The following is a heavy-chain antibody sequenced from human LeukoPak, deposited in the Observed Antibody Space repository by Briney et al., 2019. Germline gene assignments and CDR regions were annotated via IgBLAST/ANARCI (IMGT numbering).Heavy chain of an antibody. CDR3: ATRNSETADDR. CDR1: GFSISSGHY. V-gene: IGHV4-38-2*02. Sequence: SETLFLTCTVSGFSISSGHYWGWVRQPPGAGLEWIGSVSFSGSTHHNPSLKSRVTVFVETSENKFSLKVRSVTAADTAVCFCATRNSETADDRWCQGILVTVSS. CDR2: VSFSGST. D-gene: IGHD6-25*01. J-gene: IGHJ5*02.